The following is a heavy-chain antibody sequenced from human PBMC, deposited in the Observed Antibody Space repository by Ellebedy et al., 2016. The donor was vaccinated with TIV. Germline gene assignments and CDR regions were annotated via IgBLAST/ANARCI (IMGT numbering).Heavy chain of an antibody. CDR2: INHSGST. V-gene: IGHV4-34*01. CDR1: GGSFSGYY. J-gene: IGHJ4*02. CDR3: ARGMVRLLWFGKSFDY. D-gene: IGHD3-10*01. Sequence: SETLSLTXAVYGGSFSGYYWSWIRQPPGKGLEWIGEINHSGSTNYNPSLKSRVTISVDTSKNQFSLKLSSVTAADTAVYYCARGMVRLLWFGKSFDYWGQGTLVTVSS.